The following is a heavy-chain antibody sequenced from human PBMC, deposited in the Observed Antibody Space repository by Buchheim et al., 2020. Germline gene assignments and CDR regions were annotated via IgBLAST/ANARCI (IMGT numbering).Heavy chain of an antibody. CDR3: VKGIASRGRPMDV. J-gene: IGHJ6*03. CDR1: GFTFSSYW. CDR2: ISGDGSST. D-gene: IGHD6-6*01. V-gene: IGHV3-74*01. Sequence: EVQLVESGGGLVQPGGSLRLSCAASGFTFSSYWMHWVRQVPGRGLVWVSRISGDGSSTSYADSVKGRFTISRDNAKSTLYLQMNSLRAEDTAVYYCVKGIASRGRPMDVWSKGTT.